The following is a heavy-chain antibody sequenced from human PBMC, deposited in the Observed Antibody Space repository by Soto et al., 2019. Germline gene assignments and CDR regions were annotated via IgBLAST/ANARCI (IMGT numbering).Heavy chain of an antibody. V-gene: IGHV4-59*08. Sequence: QVQLQESGPGLVKHSETLSLTCTVSGGSISSYYWSWIRQPPGKGLEWIGYIYYSGSTNYNPSLKSRVTISVDTSKNQFSLKLSSVTAADTAVYYCARRYGGNLDYWGQGTLVTVSS. J-gene: IGHJ4*02. CDR1: GGSISSYY. CDR2: IYYSGST. CDR3: ARRYGGNLDY. D-gene: IGHD1-26*01.